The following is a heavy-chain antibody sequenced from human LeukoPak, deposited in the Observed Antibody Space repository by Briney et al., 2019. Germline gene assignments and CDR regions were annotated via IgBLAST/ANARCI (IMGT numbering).Heavy chain of an antibody. CDR1: GFTFSSYA. CDR2: ISGSGGST. D-gene: IGHD6-19*01. V-gene: IGHV3-23*01. Sequence: PGGSLRLSCAASGFTFSSYATSWVRQAPGKGLEWVSAISGSGGSTYYADSVKGRFTISRDNSKNTLYLQMNSLRAEDTAVYYCAKGVAGLYYFDYWGQGTLVTVSS. CDR3: AKGVAGLYYFDY. J-gene: IGHJ4*02.